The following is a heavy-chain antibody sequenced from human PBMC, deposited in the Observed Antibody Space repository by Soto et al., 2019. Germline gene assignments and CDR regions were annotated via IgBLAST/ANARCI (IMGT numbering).Heavy chain of an antibody. J-gene: IGHJ4*02. CDR2: IYYSGST. V-gene: IGHV4-31*03. Sequence: QVQLQESGPGLVKPSQTLSLTCTVSGGSISSGGYYWSWLRQHPGKGLEWIGYIYYSGSTYYNPSLKSRVTTSVDTSKNQFSLKLSSVTAADTAVYYCAGIYSGRPGGTLRYWGQGTLVTVSS. CDR3: AGIYSGRPGGTLRY. CDR1: GGSISSGGYY. D-gene: IGHD1-26*01.